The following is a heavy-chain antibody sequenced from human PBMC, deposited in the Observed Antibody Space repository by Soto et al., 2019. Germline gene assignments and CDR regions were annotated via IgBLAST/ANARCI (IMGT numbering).Heavy chain of an antibody. CDR3: ARTKANKWFDP. Sequence: GSLRLSCAASGFTFINDWMSWVRQAPGKGLEWVANIKQDGGEKYYVDSVKGRFPISRDNAKNSLYLQMNSLRAEDTAVYYCARTKANKWFDPWGQGTLVTVSS. CDR1: GFTFINDW. V-gene: IGHV3-7*03. D-gene: IGHD1-26*01. CDR2: IKQDGGEK. J-gene: IGHJ5*02.